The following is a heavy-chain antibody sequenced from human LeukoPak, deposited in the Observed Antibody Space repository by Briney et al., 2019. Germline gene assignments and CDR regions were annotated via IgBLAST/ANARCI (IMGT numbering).Heavy chain of an antibody. CDR2: IYYSGST. Sequence: SETLSLTCAVYGGSFSGYYWSWIRQPPGKGLEWIGSIYYSGSTYYNPSLKSRVTISVDTSKNQFSLKLSSVTAADTAVYYCARPVGSPYCSSTSCYNWFDPWGQGTLVTVSS. CDR3: ARPVGSPYCSSTSCYNWFDP. D-gene: IGHD2-2*01. V-gene: IGHV4-34*01. J-gene: IGHJ5*02. CDR1: GGSFSGYY.